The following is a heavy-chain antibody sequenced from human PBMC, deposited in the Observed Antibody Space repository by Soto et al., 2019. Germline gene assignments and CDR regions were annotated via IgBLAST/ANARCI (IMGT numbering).Heavy chain of an antibody. CDR1: GFSLSSIGMG. V-gene: IGHV2-5*02. Sequence: QITVKESGLTLVKPTETLTLTCTFSGFSLSSIGMGVGWIRQPPGKALEWLALIYWDDDKRYSPSLSSRLTITRDPSKNQVDLTMTNMDPVDTATYYCARLTRGVYASDRLWEKFDYWGQGTLVTVSS. J-gene: IGHJ4*02. CDR2: IYWDDDK. CDR3: ARLTRGVYASDRLWEKFDY. D-gene: IGHD5-12*01.